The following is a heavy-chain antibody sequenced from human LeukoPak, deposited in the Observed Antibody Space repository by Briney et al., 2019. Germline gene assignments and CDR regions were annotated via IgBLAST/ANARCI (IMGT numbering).Heavy chain of an antibody. Sequence: ASVKVSCKASGYTFTGYYMHWVRQAPGQGLEWMGRINPNSGGTNYAQKFQGRVTMTRDTSISTAYMELSRLRSDDTAVYYCVNDILTSYFDYWGQGTLVTVSS. CDR2: INPNSGGT. V-gene: IGHV1-2*06. D-gene: IGHD3-9*01. J-gene: IGHJ4*02. CDR3: VNDILTSYFDY. CDR1: GYTFTGYY.